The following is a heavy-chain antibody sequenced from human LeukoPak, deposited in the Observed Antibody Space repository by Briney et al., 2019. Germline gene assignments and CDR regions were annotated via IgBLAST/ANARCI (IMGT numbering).Heavy chain of an antibody. J-gene: IGHJ3*02. V-gene: IGHV4-61*02. Sequence: SQTLSLTCTVSGGSISSGSYYWSWIRQPAGKGLEWIGRIYTSGSTNYNPSLKSRVTISVDTSKNQFSLKLSSVTAADTAVYYCAREGTLDITIFGVVIRDAFDIWGQGTMVTVSS. CDR1: GGSISSGSYY. CDR3: AREGTLDITIFGVVIRDAFDI. D-gene: IGHD3-3*01. CDR2: IYTSGST.